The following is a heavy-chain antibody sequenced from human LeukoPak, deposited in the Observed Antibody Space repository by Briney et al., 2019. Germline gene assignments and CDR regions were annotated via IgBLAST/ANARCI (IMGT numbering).Heavy chain of an antibody. Sequence: GASVKVSCKASGGTFSSYAISWVRQAPGQGLEWMGWISAYNGNTNYAQKLQGRVTMTTDTSTSTAYMELRSLRSDDTAVYYCAKGFPRALGYCSSTSCYGSSGYWYYYGMDVWGQGTTVTVSS. D-gene: IGHD2-2*01. J-gene: IGHJ6*02. V-gene: IGHV1-18*01. CDR2: ISAYNGNT. CDR1: GGTFSSYA. CDR3: AKGFPRALGYCSSTSCYGSSGYWYYYGMDV.